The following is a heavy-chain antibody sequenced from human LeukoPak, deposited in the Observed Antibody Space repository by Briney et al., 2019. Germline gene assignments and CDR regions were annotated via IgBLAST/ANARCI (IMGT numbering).Heavy chain of an antibody. CDR2: IYTSGST. J-gene: IGHJ5*02. D-gene: IGHD1-26*01. CDR3: ARHEYSGSYYRLSWFDP. Sequence: PSETLSLTCTVSGGSISSYYWSWIRQPAGKGLKRIGLIYTSGSTNYNPSLKSRVTISVDTSKNQLSLKLSSLTAADTAVYYCARHEYSGSYYRLSWFDPWGQGTLVTVSS. CDR1: GGSISSYY. V-gene: IGHV4-4*07.